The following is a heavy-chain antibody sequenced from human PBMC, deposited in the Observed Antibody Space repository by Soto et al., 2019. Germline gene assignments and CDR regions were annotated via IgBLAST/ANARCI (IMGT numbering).Heavy chain of an antibody. Sequence: PRGYLRLSCAASGFTFSSYAMHWVRQAPGKGLEWVAVISYDGSNKYYADSVKGRFTISRDNSKNTLYLQMNSLRAEDTAVYYCTIDSRTRYSVYSCPAILGSVSS. V-gene: IGHV3-30-3*01. D-gene: IGHD2-2*01. CDR2: ISYDGSNK. CDR1: GFTFSSYA. J-gene: IGHJ4*02. CDR3: TIDSRTRYSVY.